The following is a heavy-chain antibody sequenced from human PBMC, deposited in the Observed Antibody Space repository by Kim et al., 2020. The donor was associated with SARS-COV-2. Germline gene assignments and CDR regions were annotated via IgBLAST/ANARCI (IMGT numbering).Heavy chain of an antibody. D-gene: IGHD4-17*01. V-gene: IGHV4-59*01. J-gene: IGHJ4*02. CDR3: AGWFTRNDYGDYYFDY. Sequence: SLKSRVTISVDTSKNQFSLKLSSVTAADTAVYYCAGWFTRNDYGDYYFDYWGQGTLVTVSS.